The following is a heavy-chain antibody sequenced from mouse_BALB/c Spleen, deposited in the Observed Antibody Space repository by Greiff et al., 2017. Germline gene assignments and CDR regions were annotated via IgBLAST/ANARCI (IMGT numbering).Heavy chain of an antibody. CDR2: IYPYNGGT. V-gene: IGHV1S29*02. J-gene: IGHJ4*01. CDR1: GYTFTDYN. Sequence: VQLQQSGPELVKPGASVKISCKASGYTFTDYNMHWVKQSHGKSLEWIGYIYPYNGGTGYNQKFKSKATLTVDNSSSTAYMELRSLTSEDSAVYYCARENYYRYDYAMDYWGQGTSVTVSS. CDR3: ARENYYRYDYAMDY. D-gene: IGHD2-14*01.